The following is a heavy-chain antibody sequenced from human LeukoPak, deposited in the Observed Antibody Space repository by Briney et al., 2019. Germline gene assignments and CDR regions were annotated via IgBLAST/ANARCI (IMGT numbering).Heavy chain of an antibody. D-gene: IGHD5-24*01. CDR2: ISGSGHNT. CDR1: GFTFSSYA. J-gene: IGHJ4*02. CDR3: AKDFGRWLHQYVDY. Sequence: PGGSLRLSCAASGFTFSSYAMTWVRQAPGKGLEWVSAISGSGHNTYYADSVKGRFTISRDNSKNTLYLQMNSLRAEDTAVYYCAKDFGRWLHQYVDYWGQGTLVTVSS. V-gene: IGHV3-23*01.